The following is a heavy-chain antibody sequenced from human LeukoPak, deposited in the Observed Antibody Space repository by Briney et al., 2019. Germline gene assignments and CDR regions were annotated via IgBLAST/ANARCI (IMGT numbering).Heavy chain of an antibody. Sequence: SETLSLTCTVSGGSINSTSNYWGWIRQPPGKGLEWIGSIYYSGSTSYNPSLKSRVTISVDTSKNQFSLKLSSVTAADTAVYYCARDAYSQDDSSGFGIWGQGTMVTVSS. J-gene: IGHJ3*02. V-gene: IGHV4-39*07. CDR2: IYYSGST. CDR3: ARDAYSQDDSSGFGI. CDR1: GGSINSTSNY. D-gene: IGHD3-22*01.